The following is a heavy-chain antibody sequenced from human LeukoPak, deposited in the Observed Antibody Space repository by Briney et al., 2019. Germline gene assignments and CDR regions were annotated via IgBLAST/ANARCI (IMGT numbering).Heavy chain of an antibody. J-gene: IGHJ4*02. CDR2: SYYRSKWSF. V-gene: IGHV6-1*01. CDR1: GDSIFTNNVA. Sequence: SQTLSLTCAISGDSIFTNNVAWNWIRKSPSRGLEWLGRSYYRSKWSFDYAVSVRSRITINADTSKNQFSLQLSSVTPEDTAVYYCARGKYTSFDNWGQGTLVTLSS. D-gene: IGHD6-6*01. CDR3: ARGKYTSFDN.